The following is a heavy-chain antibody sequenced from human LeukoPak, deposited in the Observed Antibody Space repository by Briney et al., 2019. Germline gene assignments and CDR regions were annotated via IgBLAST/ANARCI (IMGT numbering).Heavy chain of an antibody. Sequence: GRSLRLSCAASGFTFSSYGMHWLRQAPGKGLEWVAVIWYDGSNKYYADSVKGRFTISRDNSKNTLYLQMNSLRAEDTAVYYCARFATGYVADYWGQGTLVTVSS. CDR1: GFTFSSYG. CDR2: IWYDGSNK. J-gene: IGHJ4*02. V-gene: IGHV3-33*01. D-gene: IGHD3-16*01. CDR3: ARFATGYVADY.